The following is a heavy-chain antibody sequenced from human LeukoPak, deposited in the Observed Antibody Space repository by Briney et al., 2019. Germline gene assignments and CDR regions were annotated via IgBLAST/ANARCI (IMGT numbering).Heavy chain of an antibody. Sequence: GGSLTLSCAVSGLTFSTYSMSCLSPAPGEGLEWVSSISGSGAVTYYTDSVKGRFPFSRDNSRNMAYLQMNSLRAEDTAVYYCARLKDGAGTDYWGQGTLVTVPS. CDR2: ISGSGAVT. J-gene: IGHJ4*02. D-gene: IGHD1-1*01. CDR3: ARLKDGAGTDY. CDR1: GLTFSTYS. V-gene: IGHV3-23*01.